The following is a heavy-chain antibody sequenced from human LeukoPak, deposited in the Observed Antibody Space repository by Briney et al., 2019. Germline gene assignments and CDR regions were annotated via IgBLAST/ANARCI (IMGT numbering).Heavy chain of an antibody. CDR3: ARGHYYGMDV. J-gene: IGHJ6*04. Sequence: GGSLRLSCAASGFTFSSYWMSWVRQAPGKGLEWVSSISSSSNYIYYADSLKGRFTISRDNAKNSLYLQMNSLRAEDTAVYYCARGHYYGMDVWGKGTTVTISS. CDR1: GFTFSSYW. V-gene: IGHV3-21*06. D-gene: IGHD3-10*01. CDR2: ISSSSNYI.